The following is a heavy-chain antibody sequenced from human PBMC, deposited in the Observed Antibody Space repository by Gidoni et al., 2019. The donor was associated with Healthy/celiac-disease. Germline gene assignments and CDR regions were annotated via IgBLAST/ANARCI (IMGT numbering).Heavy chain of an antibody. CDR3: ARGSGAYDILPGGYWYFDL. J-gene: IGHJ2*01. CDR1: GGSISSGGYY. CDR2: IYYSGST. V-gene: IGHV4-31*03. Sequence: QVQLQESGPGLVKPSQTLSLTCTVSGGSISSGGYYWSWIRQHPGKGLEWIGYIYYSGSTYYNPSLKSRVTISVDTSKNQFSLKLSSVTAADTAVYYCARGSGAYDILPGGYWYFDLWGRGTLVTVSS. D-gene: IGHD3-9*01.